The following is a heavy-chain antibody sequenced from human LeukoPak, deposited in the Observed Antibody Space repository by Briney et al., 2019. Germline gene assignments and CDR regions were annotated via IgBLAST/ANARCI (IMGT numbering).Heavy chain of an antibody. Sequence: SETLSLTCTVSGGSISGYYWSWIRQPPGKGLEWIGEINHSGSTNYNPSLKSRVTISVDTSKNQFSLNLSSVTAADTAVYYCAREGSYVWGSSRSFDPWGQGTLVTVSS. CDR3: AREGSYVWGSSRSFDP. V-gene: IGHV4-34*01. CDR1: GGSISGYY. J-gene: IGHJ5*02. D-gene: IGHD3-16*02. CDR2: INHSGST.